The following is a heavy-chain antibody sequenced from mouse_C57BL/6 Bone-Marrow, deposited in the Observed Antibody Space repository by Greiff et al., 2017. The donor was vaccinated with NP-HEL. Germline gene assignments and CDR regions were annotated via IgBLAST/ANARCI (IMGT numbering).Heavy chain of an antibody. D-gene: IGHD3-2*02. Sequence: EVQLQESGGGLVQPGGSMKLSCVASGFTFSNYWMNWVRQSPEKGLEWVAQIRLKSDNYATHYAESVKGRFTISRDDSKSSVYLQMNNLRAEDTGIYYCTRGSSGYPYFDYWGQGTTLTVSS. V-gene: IGHV6-3*01. CDR1: GFTFSNYW. CDR2: IRLKSDNYAT. J-gene: IGHJ2*01. CDR3: TRGSSGYPYFDY.